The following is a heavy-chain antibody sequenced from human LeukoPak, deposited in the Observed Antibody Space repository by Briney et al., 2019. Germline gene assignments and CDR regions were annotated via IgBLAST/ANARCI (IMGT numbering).Heavy chain of an antibody. D-gene: IGHD2-15*01. CDR2: ISSSGST. J-gene: IGHJ4*02. CDR1: GGSISSYY. V-gene: IGHV4-4*07. Sequence: SETLSLTCTVSGGSISSYYWSWIRQPAGKGLEWIGRISSSGSTNYSPALKSRLTMSVDTSKTQFALNLSSVTAADTAVYYCAREGGIWRYFDYWGQGTLVTVSS. CDR3: AREGGIWRYFDY.